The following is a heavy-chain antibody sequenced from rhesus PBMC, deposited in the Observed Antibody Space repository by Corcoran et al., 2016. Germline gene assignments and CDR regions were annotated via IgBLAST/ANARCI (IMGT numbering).Heavy chain of an antibody. V-gene: IGHV4-80*01. CDR3: ARAAGGANGPFFDP. Sequence: VQLQESGPGLVRPSETLSLTCAVSHDSYDSFSRHWWSWIRQPPGKGLEWSGEIAGDTGTTNCNPPRTSRVTIAKDASKTQLSRRLSSLTAADTAVYYCARAAGGANGPFFDPWGQGVLVPVSS. CDR1: HDSYDSFSRHW. CDR2: IAGDTGTT. J-gene: IGHJ4*01.